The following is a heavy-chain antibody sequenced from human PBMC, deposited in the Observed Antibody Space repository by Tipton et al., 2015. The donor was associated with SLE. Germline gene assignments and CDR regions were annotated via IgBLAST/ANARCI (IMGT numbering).Heavy chain of an antibody. CDR2: IYHSGTA. J-gene: IGHJ4*02. D-gene: IGHD3-10*01. Sequence: TLSLTCSVSGGSISSSRYYWGWIRQPPGKGLEWIGSIYHSGTAYYNPSLKSRVTISVDTSKNQFSLQLNSVTPEDTAVYYCARTLLWFGESYFDYWGQGTLVTVSS. CDR1: GGSISSSRYY. V-gene: IGHV4-39*07. CDR3: ARTLLWFGESYFDY.